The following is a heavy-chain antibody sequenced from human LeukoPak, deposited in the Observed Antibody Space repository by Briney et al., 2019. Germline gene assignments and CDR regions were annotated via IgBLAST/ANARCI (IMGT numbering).Heavy chain of an antibody. D-gene: IGHD2-8*01. CDR2: INPSGSST. V-gene: IGHV1-46*01. CDR1: GYTFTNYY. J-gene: IGHJ3*02. CDR3: AGGTTNTKGAFDM. Sequence: ASVKVSCKASGYTFTNYYIHWVRQAPGQGLEWMGIINPSGSSTSYAQKFQGRVTMTRDTSTSTVYMELGSLRSEDTAVYYCAGGTTNTKGAFDMRGQGTMVTVSS.